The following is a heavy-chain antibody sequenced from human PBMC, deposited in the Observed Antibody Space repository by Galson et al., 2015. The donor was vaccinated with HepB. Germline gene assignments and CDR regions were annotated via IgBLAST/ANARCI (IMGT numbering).Heavy chain of an antibody. D-gene: IGHD3-3*01. J-gene: IGHJ4*02. CDR1: GFTFSSYS. CDR2: ISSSSSTI. V-gene: IGHV3-48*01. Sequence: SLRLSCAASGFTFSSYSMNWVRQAPGKGLEWVSYISSSSSTIYYADSVKGRFTISRDNAKNSLYLQMNSLRAEDTAVYYCARRQQYYDFWSGYYYFDYWGQGTLVTVSS. CDR3: ARRQQYYDFWSGYYYFDY.